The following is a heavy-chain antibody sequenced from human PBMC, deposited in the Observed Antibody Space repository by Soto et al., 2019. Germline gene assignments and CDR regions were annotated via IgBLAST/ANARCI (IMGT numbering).Heavy chain of an antibody. Sequence: SVKVSCKASGGTFSSYAISWVRQAPGQGLEWMGGIIPIFGTANYAQKFQGRVTITADESTSTAYMELSSLRSEDTAVYYCAREQQLAPTYYSGMDVWGQGTTVTVSS. CDR2: IIPIFGTA. CDR3: AREQQLAPTYYSGMDV. CDR1: GGTFSSYA. V-gene: IGHV1-69*13. D-gene: IGHD6-13*01. J-gene: IGHJ6*02.